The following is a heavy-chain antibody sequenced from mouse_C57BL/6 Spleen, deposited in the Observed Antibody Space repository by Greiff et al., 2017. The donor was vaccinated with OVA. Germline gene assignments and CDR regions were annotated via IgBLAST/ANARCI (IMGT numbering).Heavy chain of an antibody. V-gene: IGHV5-16*01. D-gene: IGHD3-2*02. CDR2: INYDGSST. J-gene: IGHJ2*01. Sequence: EVKVVESEGGLVQPGSSMKLSCTASGFTFSDYYMAWVRQVPEKGLEWVANINYDGSSTYYLDSLKSRFIISRDNAKNILYLQMSSLKSEDTATYYCARVDSSGPFDYWGQGTTLTVSS. CDR3: ARVDSSGPFDY. CDR1: GFTFSDYY.